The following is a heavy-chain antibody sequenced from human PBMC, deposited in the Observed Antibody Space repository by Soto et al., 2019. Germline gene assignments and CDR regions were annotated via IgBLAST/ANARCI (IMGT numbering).Heavy chain of an antibody. D-gene: IGHD6-13*01. CDR2: ISGSGTYT. CDR3: AKIITAAGITY. CDR1: GFTFSMYG. Sequence: GGSLRLSCAASGFTFSMYGMSWVRQAPGKGLEWVSSISGSGTYTYYADSVKGRFTVSRDNSRNTLHLQMNSLRSEDTAAYYCAKIITAAGITYWGQGTLVTVSS. V-gene: IGHV3-23*01. J-gene: IGHJ4*02.